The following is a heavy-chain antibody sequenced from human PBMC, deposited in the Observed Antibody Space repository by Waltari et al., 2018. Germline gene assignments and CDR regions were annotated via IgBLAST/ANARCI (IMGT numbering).Heavy chain of an antibody. Sequence: EVQLVESGGGLFQPGGSLRLSCAASGFTFSDFWMHWVRQVPGKGLVWVGRVSGDGTTTNYADSGKGRVTISRANAKNTVYLHINSLRAEDTAVYYCASGYYYSLFDSWGQGTLVTVSS. CDR3: ASGYYYSLFDS. D-gene: IGHD3-22*01. CDR2: VSGDGTTT. J-gene: IGHJ4*02. V-gene: IGHV3-74*01. CDR1: GFTFSDFW.